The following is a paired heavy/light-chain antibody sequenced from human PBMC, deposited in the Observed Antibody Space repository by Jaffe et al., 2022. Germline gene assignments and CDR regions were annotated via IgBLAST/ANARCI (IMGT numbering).Light chain of an antibody. CDR1: SSDVGSYKL. CDR2: EVS. V-gene: IGLV2-23*02. CDR3: CSYAGSSTFVV. Sequence: QSALTQPASVSGSPGQSITISCTGTSSDVGSYKLVSWYQQHPGKDPKLMIYEVSKRPSGVSNRFSGSKSGNTASLTISGLQAEDEADYYCCSYAGSSTFVVFGGGTKLTVL. J-gene: IGLJ2*01.
Heavy chain of an antibody. CDR1: GFTFSSHA. J-gene: IGHJ4*02. Sequence: EVQLLESGGGLVQSGGSLRLSCAASGFTFSSHAMSWVRQAPGKGLEWVSASSGSGVSTYYADSVKGRFTISRDNSKNTLYLQMNSLRAEDTAVYYCAKLTVWDPPPYYFDYWGQGTLVTVSS. CDR2: SSGSGVST. CDR3: AKLTVWDPPPYYFDY. V-gene: IGHV3-23*01. D-gene: IGHD1-26*01.